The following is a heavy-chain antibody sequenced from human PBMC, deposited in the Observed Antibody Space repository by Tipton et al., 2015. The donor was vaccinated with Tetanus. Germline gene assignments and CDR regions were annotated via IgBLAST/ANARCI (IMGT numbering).Heavy chain of an antibody. V-gene: IGHV4-59*01. D-gene: IGHD3-3*01. CDR1: GVSINNYY. CDR2: IYYNGDT. J-gene: IGHJ5*02. CDR3: ARSHVFRLTLFGEEIPRSGRFDP. Sequence: TLSLTCSVSGVSINNYYWNWIRQSPGKGLEWLGNIYYNGDTDYNPSLRGRATISLDKAKNHFSLRLSSVTAADTAVYYCARSHVFRLTLFGEEIPRSGRFDPWGQGTLVTVSS.